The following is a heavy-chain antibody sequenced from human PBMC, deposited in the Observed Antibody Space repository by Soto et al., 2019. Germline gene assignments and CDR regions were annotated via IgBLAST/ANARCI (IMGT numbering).Heavy chain of an antibody. D-gene: IGHD6-6*01. V-gene: IGHV4-59*01. CDR1: GGSISSYY. CDR3: ARFVSSSWSNWFDP. Sequence: SETLSLTCTVSGGSISSYYWSWIPQPPGKGLEWIGYIYYSGSTNYNPSLKSRVTISVDTSKNQFSLKLSSVTAADTAVYYCARFVSSSWSNWFDPWVQGTLVTVSS. CDR2: IYYSGST. J-gene: IGHJ5*02.